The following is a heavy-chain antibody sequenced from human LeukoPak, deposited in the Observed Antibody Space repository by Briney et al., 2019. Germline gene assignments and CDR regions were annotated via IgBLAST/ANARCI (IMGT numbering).Heavy chain of an antibody. CDR1: GGSISSYY. Sequence: SETLSLTCTVSGGSISSYYWSWIRQPPGKELEWIGYIYYSGSTNYNPSLKSRVTISVDTSKNQFSLKLSSVTAADTAVYYCARQHSSSRLDAFDIWGQGTMVTVSS. V-gene: IGHV4-59*08. CDR2: IYYSGST. CDR3: ARQHSSSRLDAFDI. D-gene: IGHD6-13*01. J-gene: IGHJ3*02.